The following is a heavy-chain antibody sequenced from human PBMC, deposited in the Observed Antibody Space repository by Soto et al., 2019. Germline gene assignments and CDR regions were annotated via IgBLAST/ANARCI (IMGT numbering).Heavy chain of an antibody. V-gene: IGHV1-8*01. J-gene: IGHJ3*02. D-gene: IGHD3-10*01. CDR1: GYTFTAYD. Sequence: QVQLVQSGAEVKKPGASVKVSCQASGYTFTAYDINWVRQATGQGLEWMGWTNPNSGNTGYAQRVQDRGTMTRSTSINTAYMELSRLRSEDTAVYYCAKRRGYGSGGKDAFDIWGQGTVVTVSS. CDR2: TNPNSGNT. CDR3: AKRRGYGSGGKDAFDI.